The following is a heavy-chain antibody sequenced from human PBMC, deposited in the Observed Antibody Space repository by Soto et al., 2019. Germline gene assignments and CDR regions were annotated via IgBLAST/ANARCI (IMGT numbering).Heavy chain of an antibody. CDR3: ATDQIAVAGSPFYYYYYGMDV. D-gene: IGHD6-19*01. Sequence: ASVKVSSKASGYTFTTYAMHWVRQAPGQRLEWMGWINAGNGNTKYSQKFQGRVTITRDTSASTAYMELSSLRSEDTAVYYCATDQIAVAGSPFYYYYYGMDVWGQGTTVTVSS. CDR1: GYTFTTYA. J-gene: IGHJ6*02. V-gene: IGHV1-3*01. CDR2: INAGNGNT.